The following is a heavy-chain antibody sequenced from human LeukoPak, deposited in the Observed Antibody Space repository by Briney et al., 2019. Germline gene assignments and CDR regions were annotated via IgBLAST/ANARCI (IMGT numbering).Heavy chain of an antibody. Sequence: PGGSLRLSCAASGFTFSSYGMHWVRQAPGKGLEWVAFIRYDGSNKYYADSVKGRFTISGDNSKNTLYLQMNSLRAEDTAVYYCAKDLAGYYYGSGSMANWFDPWGQGTLVTVSS. CDR2: IRYDGSNK. CDR3: AKDLAGYYYGSGSMANWFDP. CDR1: GFTFSSYG. D-gene: IGHD3-10*01. J-gene: IGHJ5*02. V-gene: IGHV3-30*02.